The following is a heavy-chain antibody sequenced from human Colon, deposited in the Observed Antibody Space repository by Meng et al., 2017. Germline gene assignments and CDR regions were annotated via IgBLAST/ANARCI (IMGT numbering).Heavy chain of an antibody. V-gene: IGHV3-23*01. CDR1: GFSFGNYA. D-gene: IGHD3-10*01. Sequence: GESLKISCAASGFSFGNYAMSWVRQAPGKGLELISSISVNGRSTYYADSVKGRFPISRDISDKAVYLEMNSLRAGDTAIYYCAKQRGVTAVRGIDDWGQGVLVTVSS. CDR3: AKQRGVTAVRGIDD. CDR2: ISVNGRST. J-gene: IGHJ4*01.